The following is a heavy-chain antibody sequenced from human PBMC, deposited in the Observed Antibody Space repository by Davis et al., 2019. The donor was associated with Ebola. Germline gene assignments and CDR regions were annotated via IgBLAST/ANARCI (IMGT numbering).Heavy chain of an antibody. CDR3: SQFWSGYFDY. Sequence: PGESLRLSCEVSGLRFGNNLMSWVRQAPGKGLEWVANMVPDGSQIYYVDSVRGRFTISRDNAKNSVFLQMNSLRVEDTAVYYCSQFWSGYFDYWGQGALVTVSS. CDR1: GLRFGNNL. J-gene: IGHJ4*02. D-gene: IGHD3-3*01. V-gene: IGHV3-7*01. CDR2: MVPDGSQI.